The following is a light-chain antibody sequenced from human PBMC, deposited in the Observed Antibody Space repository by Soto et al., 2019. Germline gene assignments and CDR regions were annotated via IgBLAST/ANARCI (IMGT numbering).Light chain of an antibody. CDR2: INN. CDR1: SSNIGSNT. CDR3: ATWDDSLNAWV. J-gene: IGLJ3*02. V-gene: IGLV1-44*01. Sequence: QSVLTQPPSASGTPGQRVTISCSGSSSNIGSNTVNWYLQLPGTAPKLLIYINNQRPSGVPDRFSGSKSGTSASLAISGLHSEDEADYYCATWDDSLNAWVFGGGTKLTVL.